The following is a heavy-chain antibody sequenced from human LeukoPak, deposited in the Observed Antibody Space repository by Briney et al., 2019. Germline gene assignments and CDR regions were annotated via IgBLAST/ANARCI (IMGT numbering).Heavy chain of an antibody. D-gene: IGHD3-10*01. CDR2: IYYSGST. J-gene: IGHJ5*01. CDR3: AKSGGSGTYPNWFDS. V-gene: IGHV4-39*07. CDR1: GGSISSSSYY. Sequence: PSETLSLTCTVSGGSISSSSYYWGWIRQPPGKGLEWIGSIYYSGSTYYNPSLKSRVTISVDTSKNQFSLKLSSVTAEDTAVYYCAKSGGSGTYPNWFDSWGQGTLVTVSS.